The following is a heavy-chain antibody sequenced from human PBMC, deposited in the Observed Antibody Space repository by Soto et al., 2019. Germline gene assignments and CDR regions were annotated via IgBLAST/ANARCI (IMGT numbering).Heavy chain of an antibody. V-gene: IGHV3-30*03. CDR2: ISYVESKK. CDR3: ARDPTMGRGLNHLPCCGLDV. D-gene: IGHD3-10*01. CDR1: GFTFTSYG. J-gene: IGHJ6*02. Sequence: GGSLRPSWPASGFTFTSYGMHWVRQAQGKGRGWVAVISYVESKKVYGDSVKGRCTISRDNSKNTLYLQVSTLRNEDTAVYYCARDPTMGRGLNHLPCCGLDVWGQGTTVTVSS.